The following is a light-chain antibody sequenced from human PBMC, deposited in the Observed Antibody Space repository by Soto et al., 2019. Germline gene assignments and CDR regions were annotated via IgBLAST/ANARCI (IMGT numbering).Light chain of an antibody. CDR2: DVS. V-gene: IGLV2-14*01. CDR3: RSYTSSSTLV. Sequence: QSALTQPASVSGSPGQSITISCTGTSSDVGGYSYVSWYQQHPGKAPKLMIYDVSNRPSGVSNRFSGSKSGNTASLTISGLREEDEADYYWRSYTSSSTLVFGGGTKLTVL. J-gene: IGLJ2*01. CDR1: SSDVGGYSY.